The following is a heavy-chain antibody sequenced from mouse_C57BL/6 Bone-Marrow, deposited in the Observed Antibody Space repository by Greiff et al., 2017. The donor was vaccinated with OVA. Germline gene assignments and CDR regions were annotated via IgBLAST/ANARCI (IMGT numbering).Heavy chain of an antibody. V-gene: IGHV3-6*01. CDR1: GYSITSGYY. CDR2: ISYDGSN. Sequence: EVKLVESGPGLVKPSQSLSLTCSVTGYSITSGYYWNWIRQFPGNKLEWMGYISYDGSNNYNPSLKNRISITRDTSKNQFFLKLNSVTTEDTATYYCAREITTVPFAYWGQGTLVTVSA. CDR3: AREITTVPFAY. J-gene: IGHJ3*01. D-gene: IGHD1-1*01.